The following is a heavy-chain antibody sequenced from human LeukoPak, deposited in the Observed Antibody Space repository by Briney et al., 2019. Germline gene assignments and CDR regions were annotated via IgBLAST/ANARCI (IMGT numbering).Heavy chain of an antibody. CDR3: AKDRSVRYGTGTYGY. Sequence: GGSLRLSCAASGFTFRSYGMHWVRQAPGKGLEWVAVISYEGSNKYYADSVKGRFTISRDNSKNTLYLQMNSLRAEDTAVYYCAKDRSVRYGTGTYGYWGQGTLVTVSS. D-gene: IGHD1-7*01. V-gene: IGHV3-30*18. CDR2: ISYEGSNK. CDR1: GFTFRSYG. J-gene: IGHJ4*02.